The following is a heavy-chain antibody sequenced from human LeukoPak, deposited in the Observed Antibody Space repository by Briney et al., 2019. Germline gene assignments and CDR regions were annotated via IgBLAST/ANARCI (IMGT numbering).Heavy chain of an antibody. CDR2: ISSRGNTI. Sequence: PGGSLRLSCAASGFTFSIYEMNWVRQAPGKGLEWVSYISSRGNTIYYADSVKGRFTISRDNAKNSLYLQMNSLRAEDTAVYYCARDRYYYDSSGYYEFDYWGQGTLVTVSS. CDR1: GFTFSIYE. CDR3: ARDRYYYDSSGYYEFDY. J-gene: IGHJ4*02. V-gene: IGHV3-48*03. D-gene: IGHD3-22*01.